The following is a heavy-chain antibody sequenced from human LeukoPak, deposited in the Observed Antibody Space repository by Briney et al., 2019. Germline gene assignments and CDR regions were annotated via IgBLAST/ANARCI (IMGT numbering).Heavy chain of an antibody. V-gene: IGHV3-21*01. CDR1: GFTFSSYS. J-gene: IGHJ4*02. Sequence: PGGSLRLSCAASGFTFSSYSMNWVRQAPGKGLEWVSSISSSSSYIYYADSVKGRFTISRDNAKNSLYLQMNSLRAEDTAVYYCARGSTYYDSSGQVPFDYWGREPWSPSPQ. D-gene: IGHD3-22*01. CDR3: ARGSTYYDSSGQVPFDY. CDR2: ISSSSSYI.